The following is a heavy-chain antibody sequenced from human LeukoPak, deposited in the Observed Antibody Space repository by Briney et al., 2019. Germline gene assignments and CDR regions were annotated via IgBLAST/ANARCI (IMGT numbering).Heavy chain of an antibody. J-gene: IGHJ4*02. V-gene: IGHV3-30-3*01. CDR3: ARDLPLGYCSSTSCYPLDY. D-gene: IGHD2-2*01. CDR2: ISYDGSNK. CDR1: GFTFSSYA. Sequence: GRSLRLSCAASGFTFSSYAMHWVRQAPGKGLEWVAVISYDGSNKYYADSVKGRFTISRDNSKNTLYLQMNSLRAEDTAVYYCARDLPLGYCSSTSCYPLDYWGQGTLVTVSS.